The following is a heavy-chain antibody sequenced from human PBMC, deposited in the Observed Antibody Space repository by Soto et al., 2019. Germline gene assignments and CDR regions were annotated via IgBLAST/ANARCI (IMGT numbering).Heavy chain of an antibody. CDR1: GYTFTSYG. CDR3: ARQGVVAATRDYYYYYYMDV. CDR2: ISAYNGNT. V-gene: IGHV1-18*01. J-gene: IGHJ6*03. Sequence: ASVKVSCKASGYTFTSYGISWVRQAPGQGLEWMGWISAYNGNTNYAQKLQGRVTMTTDTSTSTAYMELRSLRSDDTAVYYCARQGVVAATRDYYYYYYMDVWGKGTTVTVSS. D-gene: IGHD2-15*01.